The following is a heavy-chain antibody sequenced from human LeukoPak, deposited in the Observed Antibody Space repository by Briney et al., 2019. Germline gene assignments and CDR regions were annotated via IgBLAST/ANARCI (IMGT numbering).Heavy chain of an antibody. CDR1: GFTFSSYW. CDR2: IKQDGREN. Sequence: GGSLRLSCTASGFTFSSYWMNWVSQAPGKGLEWVANIKQDGRENYSVDSVKGRFTISRNNAKNSLFLQMNSLRAEDTAVYYCARGSFSFDHWGQGTLVTVSS. V-gene: IGHV3-7*01. CDR3: ARGSFSFDH. J-gene: IGHJ5*02.